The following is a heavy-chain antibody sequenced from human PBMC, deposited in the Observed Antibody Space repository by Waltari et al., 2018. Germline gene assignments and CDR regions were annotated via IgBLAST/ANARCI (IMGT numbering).Heavy chain of an antibody. J-gene: IGHJ4*02. V-gene: IGHV4-4*02. CDR3: ASDRGRGLYLDS. Sequence: QLQLQESGPGLVKPSGTLSLTCTVPGDSISNNFFWSWVRQSPGKGLEWIGQVHQSGRSNYNPSLESRVTVSMDTSKNQFSLKMTSVTAADTAIYYCASDRGRGLYLDSWGQGTLVTVSP. CDR2: VHQSGRS. D-gene: IGHD2-15*01. CDR1: GDSISNNFF.